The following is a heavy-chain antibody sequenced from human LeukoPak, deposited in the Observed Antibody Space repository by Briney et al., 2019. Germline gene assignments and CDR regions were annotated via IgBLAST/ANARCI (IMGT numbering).Heavy chain of an antibody. CDR3: AKVSNKSSLGEFDY. D-gene: IGHD3-16*01. Sequence: GGSLRLSCAASGFTFSSYWMSWVRQAPGKGLEWVANIKQDGSEKYYVDSVKGRFTISRDNAKNSLYLQMNSLRAEDTAVYYCAKVSNKSSLGEFDYWGQGTLVTVSS. CDR2: IKQDGSEK. J-gene: IGHJ4*02. V-gene: IGHV3-7*01. CDR1: GFTFSSYW.